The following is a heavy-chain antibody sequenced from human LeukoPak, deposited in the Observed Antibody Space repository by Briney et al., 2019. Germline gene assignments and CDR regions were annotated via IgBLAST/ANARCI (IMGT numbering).Heavy chain of an antibody. V-gene: IGHV3-48*02. D-gene: IGHD1-26*01. Sequence: GGSLRLSCAASGFTFSSSNMNWVRQAPGKGLEGVSYISSSGSVIYYADSVKGRFTISRDNAKNSLYLQMNSLTDEDTAVYYCARDGATTGFFDYWGQGTLVTVSS. J-gene: IGHJ4*02. CDR1: GFTFSSSN. CDR3: ARDGATTGFFDY. CDR2: ISSSGSVI.